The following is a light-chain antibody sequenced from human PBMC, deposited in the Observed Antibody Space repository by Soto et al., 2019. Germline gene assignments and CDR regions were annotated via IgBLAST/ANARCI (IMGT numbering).Light chain of an antibody. V-gene: IGLV2-18*02. J-gene: IGLJ2*01. CDR3: SSHTSSDTIV. Sequence: QSALTQPPSVSGSPGQSVTISCTGTSSDIGTYNRVSWYQQPPGTAPKLMISEVSNRPSGVPDRFSGSKSANTASLTISGLQAEDEADYYCSSHTSSDTIVFGGGTKVTVL. CDR2: EVS. CDR1: SSDIGTYNR.